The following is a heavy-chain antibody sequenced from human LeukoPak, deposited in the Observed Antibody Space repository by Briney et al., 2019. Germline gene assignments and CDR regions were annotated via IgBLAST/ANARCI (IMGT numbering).Heavy chain of an antibody. Sequence: SETLSLTCTVSGGSISSGDYYWSWIRQPPGKGLEWIGYIYYSGSTYYNPSLKSRVTISVDTSKNQFSLKLSSVTAADTAVYYCAREDSRGYYFYFDYWGQGTLVTVSS. V-gene: IGHV4-30-4*01. CDR1: GGSISSGDYY. CDR3: AREDSRGYYFYFDY. D-gene: IGHD3-22*01. CDR2: IYYSGST. J-gene: IGHJ4*02.